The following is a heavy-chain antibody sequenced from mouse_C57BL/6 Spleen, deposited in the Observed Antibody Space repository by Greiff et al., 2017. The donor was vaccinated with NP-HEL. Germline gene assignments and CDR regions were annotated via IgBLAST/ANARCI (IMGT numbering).Heavy chain of an antibody. CDR2: INPYNGDT. Sequence: EVQLQQSGPELVKPGDSVKISCKASGYSFTGYFMNWVMQSHGKSLEWIGRINPYNGDTFYNQKFKGKATLTVDKSSSTAHMELRSLTSEDSAVYYCARSRDYDEGGFAYWGQGTLVTVSA. CDR1: GYSFTGYF. CDR3: ARSRDYDEGGFAY. J-gene: IGHJ3*01. V-gene: IGHV1-20*01. D-gene: IGHD2-4*01.